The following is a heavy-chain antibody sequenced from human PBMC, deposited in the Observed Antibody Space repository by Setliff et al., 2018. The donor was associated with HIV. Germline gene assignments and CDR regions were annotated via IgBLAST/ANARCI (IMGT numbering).Heavy chain of an antibody. CDR1: GGSISSYY. D-gene: IGHD2-15*01. CDR3: ARDRPRRIVVATNLPNAFDV. Sequence: PSETLSLTCTVSGGSISSYYWSWIRQPAGKGLEWIGRIYSSGGTNYNPSLKSRVTMSVDTSKNQFSLNLKSVTAADTAVYYCARDRPRRIVVATNLPNAFDVWGHGTLVTVSS. J-gene: IGHJ3*01. V-gene: IGHV4-4*07. CDR2: IYSSGGT.